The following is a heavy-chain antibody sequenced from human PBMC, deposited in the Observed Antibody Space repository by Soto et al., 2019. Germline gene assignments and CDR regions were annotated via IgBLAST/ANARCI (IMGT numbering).Heavy chain of an antibody. CDR3: ARDKGQLWLTNYYYYGMDV. Sequence: SLRLSCAASGFTFSSYDMHWVRQATGKGLEWVSAIGTAGDTYYPGSVKGRFTISRENAKNSLYLQMNSLRAEDTAVYYCARDKGQLWLTNYYYYGMDVWGQGTTVTVSS. V-gene: IGHV3-13*01. J-gene: IGHJ6*02. CDR2: IGTAGDT. D-gene: IGHD5-18*01. CDR1: GFTFSSYD.